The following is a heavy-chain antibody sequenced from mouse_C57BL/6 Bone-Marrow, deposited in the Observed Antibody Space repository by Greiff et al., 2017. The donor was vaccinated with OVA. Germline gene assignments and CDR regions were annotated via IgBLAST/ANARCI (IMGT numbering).Heavy chain of an antibody. CDR1: GYTFTDYY. CDR3: ARDDYPHYFDY. V-gene: IGHV1-26*01. Sequence: VQLQQSGPELVKPGASVKISCKASGYTFTDYYMNWVKQSHGKSLEWIGDINPKNGGTSYNQKFKGKATLTVDKSSSTAYMELRSLTSEDSAVYYCARDDYPHYFDYWGQGTTLTVSS. J-gene: IGHJ2*01. CDR2: INPKNGGT. D-gene: IGHD2-4*01.